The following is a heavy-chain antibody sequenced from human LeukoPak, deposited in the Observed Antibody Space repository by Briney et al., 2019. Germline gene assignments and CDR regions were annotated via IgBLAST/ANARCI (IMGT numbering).Heavy chain of an antibody. V-gene: IGHV1-69*05. CDR1: GGTFSSYA. J-gene: IGHJ6*03. CDR2: IIPIFGTA. Sequence: ASVKVSCKASGGTFSSYAISWVRQAPGQGLEWMGRIIPIFGTANYAQKFQGRVTITTDESTSTAYMELSSLRSEDTAVYYCARDLKRVPAAMTSYYYMDVWGKGTTVTVSS. D-gene: IGHD2-2*01. CDR3: ARDLKRVPAAMTSYYYMDV.